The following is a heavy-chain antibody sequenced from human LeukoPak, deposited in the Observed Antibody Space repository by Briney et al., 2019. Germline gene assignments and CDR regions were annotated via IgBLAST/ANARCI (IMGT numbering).Heavy chain of an antibody. V-gene: IGHV3-23*01. Sequence: GGSLRLSCLASGFSFSSYAMSWVRQAPGKGLEWVSGFSGSGGTSYYADSVKGRFTISRDNSKNTLYLQMNSLRVEDRAVYYCAKVPHSLFRYGSSDYGGQGTLVTVSS. D-gene: IGHD3-10*01. CDR1: GFSFSSYA. CDR3: AKVPHSLFRYGSSDY. J-gene: IGHJ4*02. CDR2: FSGSGGTS.